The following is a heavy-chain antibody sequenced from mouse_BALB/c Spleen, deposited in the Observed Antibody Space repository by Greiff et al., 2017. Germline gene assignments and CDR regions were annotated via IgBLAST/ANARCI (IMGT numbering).Heavy chain of an antibody. CDR1: GFNIKDYY. V-gene: IGHV14-1*02. CDR3: ASPHYYGSSYAFDD. D-gene: IGHD1-1*01. Sequence: VTLKESGAELVRPGALVKLSCKASGFNIKDYYMHWVKQRPEQGLEWIGWIDPENGNTIYDPKFQGKASITADTSSNTAYLQLSSLTSEDTAVYYCASPHYYGSSYAFDDWGQGTTLTVSS. CDR2: IDPENGNT. J-gene: IGHJ2*01.